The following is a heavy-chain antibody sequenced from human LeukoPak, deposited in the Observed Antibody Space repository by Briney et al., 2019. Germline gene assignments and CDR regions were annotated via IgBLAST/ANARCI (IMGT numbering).Heavy chain of an antibody. D-gene: IGHD2-21*02. CDR1: GGSISSSGHH. J-gene: IGHJ4*02. CDR3: GRAADCDGDCYSGY. CDR2: IYYSGST. Sequence: SETLSLTCTVSGGSISSSGHHWGWIRQPPGKGLEWIGNIYYSGSTFYNPSLKSRVTISVDTSKEQFSLKLRSVTAADTAVYYCGRAADCDGDCYSGYWGQGTLVTVSS. V-gene: IGHV4-39*01.